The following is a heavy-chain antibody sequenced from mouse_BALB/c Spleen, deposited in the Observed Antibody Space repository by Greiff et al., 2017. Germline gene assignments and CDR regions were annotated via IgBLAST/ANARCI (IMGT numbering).Heavy chain of an antibody. CDR2: ISSGGST. Sequence: EVQRVESGGGLVKPGGSLKLSCAASGFTFSSYAMSWVRQTPEKRLEWVASISSGGSTYYPDSVKGRFTISRDNARNILYLQMSSLRSEDTAMYYCARGGYGSSLFDYWGQGTTLTVSS. CDR3: ARGGYGSSLFDY. J-gene: IGHJ2*01. V-gene: IGHV5-6-5*01. D-gene: IGHD1-1*01. CDR1: GFTFSSYA.